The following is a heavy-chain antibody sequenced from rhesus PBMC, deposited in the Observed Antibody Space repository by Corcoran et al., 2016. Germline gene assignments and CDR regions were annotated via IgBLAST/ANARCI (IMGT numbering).Heavy chain of an antibody. CDR3: ARDRDTATVIDY. V-gene: IGHV4-122*02. J-gene: IGHJ4*01. CDR1: GGSISSGYYY. D-gene: IGHD5-12*01. Sequence: QVQLQESGPGLVKPSETLSLTCAVSGGSISSGYYYWSWIRQPPGKGLEWIGYTTDGGSTSYTPSLKVQVTISRDTSKNQFSLKLSSVTAADTAVYYCARDRDTATVIDYWGQGVLVTVSS. CDR2: TTDGGST.